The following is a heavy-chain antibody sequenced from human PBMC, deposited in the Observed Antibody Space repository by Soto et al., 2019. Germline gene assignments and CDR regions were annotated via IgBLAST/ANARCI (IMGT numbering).Heavy chain of an antibody. CDR2: INHSGST. V-gene: IGHV4-34*01. Sequence: SETLSLTCAVYGGSFSGYYWSWIRQPPGKGLEWIGEINHSGSTNYNPSLKSRVTISVDTSKNQFSLKLSSVTAADTAVYYCARGVAAAGNLRVLFDYWGQGTLVTVSS. CDR1: GGSFSGYY. CDR3: ARGVAAAGNLRVLFDY. J-gene: IGHJ4*02. D-gene: IGHD6-13*01.